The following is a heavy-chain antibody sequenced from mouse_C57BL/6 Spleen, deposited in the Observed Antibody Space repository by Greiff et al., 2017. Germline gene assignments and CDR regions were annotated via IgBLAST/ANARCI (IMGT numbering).Heavy chain of an antibody. CDR2: INPYNGDT. D-gene: IGHD1-1*01. J-gene: IGHJ4*01. CDR1: GYSFTGYF. V-gene: IGHV1-20*01. Sequence: EVQLQESGPELVKPGDSVKISCKASGYSFTGYFMNWVMQSHGKSLEWIGRINPYNGDTFYNQKFKGKATLTVDKSSSTAHMELRSLTSEDSAVYYCARDFGTTVSSGAMDYWGQGTSVTVSS. CDR3: ARDFGTTVSSGAMDY.